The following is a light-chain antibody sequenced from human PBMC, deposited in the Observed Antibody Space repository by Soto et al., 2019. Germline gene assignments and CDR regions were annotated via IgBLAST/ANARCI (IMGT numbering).Light chain of an antibody. J-gene: IGKJ3*01. V-gene: IGKV1-27*01. CDR2: AAS. Sequence: DIQMTQSPTSLSASVGDRVTITCRASQGIRNFVAWYQQKPGKAPKLLIYAASTLQSGVTSRFSGSGSGTDFTLTINSLQTEDVATYSCQKYSSVPVFGPGTKVEIK. CDR3: QKYSSVPV. CDR1: QGIRNF.